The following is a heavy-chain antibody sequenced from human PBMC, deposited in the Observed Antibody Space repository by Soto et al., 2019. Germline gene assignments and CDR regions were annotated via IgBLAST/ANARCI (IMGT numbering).Heavy chain of an antibody. V-gene: IGHV4-39*01. Sequence: SETLSLTCTVSGGSISSSSYYWGWIRQPPGKGLEWIGSIYYSGSTYYNPSLKSRVTISVDTSKNQFSLKLSSVTAADTAVSYCARRGSGSYSDYWGQGTLVTVSS. D-gene: IGHD3-10*01. CDR1: GGSISSSSYY. CDR2: IYYSGST. CDR3: ARRGSGSYSDY. J-gene: IGHJ4*02.